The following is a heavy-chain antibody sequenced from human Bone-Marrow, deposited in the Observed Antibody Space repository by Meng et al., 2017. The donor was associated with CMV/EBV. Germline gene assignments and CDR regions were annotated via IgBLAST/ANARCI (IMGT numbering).Heavy chain of an antibody. D-gene: IGHD3-3*01. CDR1: GFTVSSHY. CDR2: VYGGGGT. V-gene: IGHV3-53*01. J-gene: IGHJ4*02. Sequence: GESLRLSCAASGFTVSSHYMSWVRQSPDKGLEWVSVVYGGGGTAYTDSVKGRFTLSRDDSKNTLYLQMSSLRTEDTAVYYCARGERGGNFYTNYLDYWGRGSLVTVSS. CDR3: ARGERGGNFYTNYLDY.